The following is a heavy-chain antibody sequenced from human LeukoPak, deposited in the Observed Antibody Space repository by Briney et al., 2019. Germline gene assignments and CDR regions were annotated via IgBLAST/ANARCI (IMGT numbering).Heavy chain of an antibody. CDR2: IYHSGST. Sequence: PSETLSLTCAVSGYSISSGYYWGWIRQPPGKGLEWIGSIYHSGSTYYNPSLKSRLTISVDTSKNQFSLKLSSVTAADTAVYYCAREYSSGPWGQGTLVTVSS. V-gene: IGHV4-38-2*02. CDR1: GYSISSGYY. CDR3: AREYSSGP. J-gene: IGHJ5*02. D-gene: IGHD6-19*01.